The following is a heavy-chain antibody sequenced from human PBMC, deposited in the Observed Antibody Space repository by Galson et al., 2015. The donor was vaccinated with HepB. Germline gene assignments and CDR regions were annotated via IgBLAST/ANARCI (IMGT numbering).Heavy chain of an antibody. V-gene: IGHV1-69*13. CDR3: ARVGSAGLYYYYMDV. Sequence: SVKVSCKASGGTFSSYAISWVRQAPGQGLEWMGGIIPIFGTANYAQKFQGRVTITADESTSTAYMELSSLRSEDTAVYYCARVGSAGLYYYYMDVWGKGTTVTVSS. CDR2: IIPIFGTA. CDR1: GGTFSSYA. J-gene: IGHJ6*03. D-gene: IGHD6-13*01.